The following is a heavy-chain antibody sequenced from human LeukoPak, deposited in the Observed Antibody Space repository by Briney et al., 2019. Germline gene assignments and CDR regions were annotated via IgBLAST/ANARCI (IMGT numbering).Heavy chain of an antibody. CDR1: GFTFSSYA. CDR3: AKALSGYQRFLDGGFDY. J-gene: IGHJ4*02. D-gene: IGHD3-22*01. V-gene: IGHV3-23*01. Sequence: GGSLRLSCAASGFTFSSYAMSWVRQAPGKGLEWVSAISGSGGSTYYADSVKGRFTISRDNSKNTLYLQMNSLRAEDTAVYYCAKALSGYQRFLDGGFDYWGQGTLVTVSS. CDR2: ISGSGGST.